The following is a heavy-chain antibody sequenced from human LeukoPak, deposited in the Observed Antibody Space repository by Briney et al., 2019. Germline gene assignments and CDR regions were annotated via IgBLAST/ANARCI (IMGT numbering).Heavy chain of an antibody. CDR3: AKDGELTTVRGYFDY. V-gene: IGHV3-23*01. D-gene: IGHD4-11*01. J-gene: IGHJ4*02. CDR1: GFTFSSYA. Sequence: GGSLRLSCAASGFTFSSYAMTWVRQAPGKGLEWVSVISVSGDVTYSADSVQGRFTISRDNSKSTLYLHMNSLRAEDTAVYYCAKDGELTTVRGYFDYWGQGTLVTVSS. CDR2: ISVSGDVT.